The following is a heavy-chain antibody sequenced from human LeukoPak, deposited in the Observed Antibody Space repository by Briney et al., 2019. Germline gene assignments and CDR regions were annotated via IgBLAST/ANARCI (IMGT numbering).Heavy chain of an antibody. CDR3: ARAPVRAAAGIDY. CDR1: GFTFSSYA. V-gene: IGHV3-30*04. CDR2: ISYDGSNK. Sequence: TGGSLRLSCAASGFTFSSYAMHWVRQAPGKGLEWVAVISYDGSNKYYADSVKGRFTISRDNSKNTLYLQMNSLRAEDTAVYYCARAPVRAAAGIDYWGQGTLVTVSS. J-gene: IGHJ4*02. D-gene: IGHD6-13*01.